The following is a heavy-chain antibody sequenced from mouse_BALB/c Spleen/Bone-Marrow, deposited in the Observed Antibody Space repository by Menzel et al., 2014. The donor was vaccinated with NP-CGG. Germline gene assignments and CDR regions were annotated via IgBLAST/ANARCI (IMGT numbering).Heavy chain of an antibody. V-gene: IGHV5-17*02. Sequence: EVQRVESGGGLVQPGGSRKLSCAASGFTSSSFGMHWVRQAPEKGLEWVAYISSGSSTIYYGDTVMGRFTISRDNPKNTLFLQMTSLRSEDTATYYCVRSGSSSGYFDYWGQGTTLTVSS. CDR2: ISSGSSTI. CDR3: VRSGSSSGYFDY. D-gene: IGHD1-1*01. CDR1: GFTSSSFG. J-gene: IGHJ2*01.